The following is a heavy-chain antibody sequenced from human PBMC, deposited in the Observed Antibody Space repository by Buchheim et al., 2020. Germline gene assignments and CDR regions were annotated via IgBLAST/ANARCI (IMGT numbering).Heavy chain of an antibody. Sequence: EVQLVESGGGLVKPGGSLRLACAASGFTFSDYSMNWVRQAPGKGLVWVSSISSSSSHIYYGDSVKGRFTISRDKAKNSLYLQMDSLRAEDTAVYYCAKEHSSWAYGMDVWGQGTT. CDR3: AKEHSSWAYGMDV. CDR1: GFTFSDYS. D-gene: IGHD6-13*01. J-gene: IGHJ6*02. V-gene: IGHV3-21*01. CDR2: ISSSSSHI.